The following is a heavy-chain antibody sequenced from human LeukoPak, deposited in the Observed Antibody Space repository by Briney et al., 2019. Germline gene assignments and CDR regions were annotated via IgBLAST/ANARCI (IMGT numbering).Heavy chain of an antibody. D-gene: IGHD3-9*01. J-gene: IGHJ5*02. CDR2: IYYSGST. V-gene: IGHV4-39*01. Sequence: SETLFLTCTVSGGSISSSSYYWGWIRQPPGKGLEWIGSIYYSGSTYYNPSLKSRVTISVDTSKNQFSLKLSSVTAADTAVYYCARPPKRYFDPNWFDPWGQGTLVTVSS. CDR1: GGSISSSSYY. CDR3: ARPPKRYFDPNWFDP.